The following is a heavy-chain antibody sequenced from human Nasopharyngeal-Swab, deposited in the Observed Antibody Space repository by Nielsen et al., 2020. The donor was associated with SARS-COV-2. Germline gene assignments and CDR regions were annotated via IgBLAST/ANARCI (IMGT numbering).Heavy chain of an antibody. Sequence: ASVKVSCKASGGTFSSYAISWVRQAPGQGLEWMGWMNPNSGNTGYAQKFQGRVTMTRNTSISTAYMELSSLRSEDTAVYYCARGRKITMIVVVIPTHYYYMDVWGKGTTVTVSS. J-gene: IGHJ6*03. CDR1: GGTFSSYA. CDR2: MNPNSGNT. CDR3: ARGRKITMIVVVIPTHYYYMDV. D-gene: IGHD3-22*01. V-gene: IGHV1-8*02.